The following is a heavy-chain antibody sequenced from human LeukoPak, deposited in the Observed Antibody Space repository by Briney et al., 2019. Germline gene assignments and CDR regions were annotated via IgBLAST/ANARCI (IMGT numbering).Heavy chain of an antibody. Sequence: SETLSLTCAVSGDSITSGGYSWSSIRQTPGKGLEWIAYIHDSGSTYNNPSLKSRVTISVDTSKNQFSLKLSSVTAADTAVYYCASRYSSGRSNWFDPWGQGTLVTVSS. CDR3: ASRYSSGRSNWFDP. V-gene: IGHV4-30-4*07. CDR2: IHDSGST. CDR1: GDSITSGGYS. D-gene: IGHD6-19*01. J-gene: IGHJ5*02.